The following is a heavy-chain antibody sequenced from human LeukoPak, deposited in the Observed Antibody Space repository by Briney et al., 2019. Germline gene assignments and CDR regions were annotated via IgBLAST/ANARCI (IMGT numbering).Heavy chain of an antibody. CDR3: ARVLTTRRGFLEWLLLDY. V-gene: IGHV4-61*01. CDR2: IYYSGST. Sequence: KPSETLSLTCTVSGGSVSSGSYYWSWIRQPPGKGLEWIGYIYYSGSTNYNPSLKSRVTISVDTSKNQFSLKLSSVTAADTAVYYCARVLTTRRGFLEWLLLDYWGQGTLVTVSS. D-gene: IGHD3-3*01. CDR1: GGSVSSGSYY. J-gene: IGHJ4*02.